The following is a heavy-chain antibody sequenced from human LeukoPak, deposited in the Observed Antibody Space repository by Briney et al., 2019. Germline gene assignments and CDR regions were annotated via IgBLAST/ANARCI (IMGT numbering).Heavy chain of an antibody. CDR1: GFTFDNYA. V-gene: IGHV3-9*01. J-gene: IGHJ4*02. CDR3: ARQKNNVYGVDY. CDR2: ISSNSADI. Sequence: GGSLRLSCAASGFTFDNYAMHWFRQGPGKGLEWVSTISSNSADIAYADSVKGRFTISRDNAKNSLYLKMYSLRPEDTALYFCARQKNNVYGVDYWGQGTLVTVSS. D-gene: IGHD5/OR15-5a*01.